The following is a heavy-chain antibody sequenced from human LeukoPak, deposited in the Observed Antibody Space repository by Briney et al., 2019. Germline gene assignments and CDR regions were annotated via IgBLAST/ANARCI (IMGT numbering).Heavy chain of an antibody. D-gene: IGHD2-21*02. CDR2: ISDGGSNN. CDR3: AKASCGFDCYSDS. Sequence: GGSLRLTCAASGFSFSHYGMSWVRQAPGKGLEWVAAISDGGSNNYYADSLKGRVTISRDNSKKTLFQQMNSLRPEDTAVYYCAKASCGFDCYSDSWGQGTLVTVSS. J-gene: IGHJ4*02. V-gene: IGHV3-30*18. CDR1: GFSFSHYG.